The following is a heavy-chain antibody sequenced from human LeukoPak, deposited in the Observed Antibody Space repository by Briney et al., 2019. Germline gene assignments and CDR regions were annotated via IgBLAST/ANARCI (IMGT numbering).Heavy chain of an antibody. D-gene: IGHD2-15*01. V-gene: IGHV4-59*08. J-gene: IGHJ2*01. CDR2: LYYSGST. CDR3: ASPRDVVVVVAATAGYFDL. CDR1: GGSISSYY. Sequence: KPSETLSLTCTVSGGSISSYYWSWIRQPPGKGLEWIGHLYYSGSTNYNPSLKSRVTISVDTSKNQFSLKLTSVTAADTAVYYCASPRDVVVVVAATAGYFDLWGRGTLVTVSS.